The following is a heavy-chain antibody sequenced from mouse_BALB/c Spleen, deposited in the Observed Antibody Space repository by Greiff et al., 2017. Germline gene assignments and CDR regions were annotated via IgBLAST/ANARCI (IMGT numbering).Heavy chain of an antibody. V-gene: IGHV5-17*02. CDR3: ARGRDYDYDEGAMDY. Sequence: DVHLVESGGGLVQPGGSRKLSCAASGFTFSSFGMHWVRQAPEKGLEWVAYISSGSSTIYYADTVKGRFTISRDNPKNTLFLQMTSLRSEDTAMYYCARGRDYDYDEGAMDYWGQGTSVTVSS. CDR2: ISSGSSTI. CDR1: GFTFSSFG. J-gene: IGHJ4*01. D-gene: IGHD2-4*01.